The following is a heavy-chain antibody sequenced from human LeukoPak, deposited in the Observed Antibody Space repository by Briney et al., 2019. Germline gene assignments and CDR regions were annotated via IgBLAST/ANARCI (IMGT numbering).Heavy chain of an antibody. D-gene: IGHD3-22*01. V-gene: IGHV3-23*01. CDR3: TKGPYYYDSSGYSRRWFDP. CDR1: GFIFSSYA. J-gene: IGHJ5*02. Sequence: QPGGSLRLSCAASGFIFSSYAMSWVRQAPGKGLEWVSSISGSGGRTYYADSVKGRFTISRDNSKNTLYLQMNSLRAEDTAVYYCTKGPYYYDSSGYSRRWFDPWGQGTLVTVSS. CDR2: ISGSGGRT.